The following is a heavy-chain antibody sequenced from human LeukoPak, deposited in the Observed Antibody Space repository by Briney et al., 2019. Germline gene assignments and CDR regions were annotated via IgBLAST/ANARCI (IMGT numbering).Heavy chain of an antibody. V-gene: IGHV4-59*01. CDR2: IYYSGST. CDR1: GGSISSYY. J-gene: IGHJ3*02. CDR3: ARVPLNDSSGYDDALDI. Sequence: PSETLSLTCTVSGGSISSYYWSWIRQPPGKGLEWIGYIYYSGSTNYNPSLKSRVTISVDTSKNQFSLKLSSVTAADTAVYYCARVPLNDSSGYDDALDIWGQGTMVTVSS. D-gene: IGHD3-22*01.